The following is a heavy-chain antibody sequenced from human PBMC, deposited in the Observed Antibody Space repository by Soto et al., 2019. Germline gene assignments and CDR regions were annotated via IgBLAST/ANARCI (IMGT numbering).Heavy chain of an antibody. CDR3: ARGNYYGPNWFDP. V-gene: IGHV3-21*01. D-gene: IGHD3-10*01. Sequence: GGSLRLSCAASGFMFSDCGFHWVRQAPGKGLEWVSSISSSSSYIYYADSVKGRFTISRDNSKNTLYLQMNSLRAEDTAVYYCARGNYYGPNWFDPWGQGTLVTVSS. CDR1: GFMFSDCG. CDR2: ISSSSSYI. J-gene: IGHJ5*02.